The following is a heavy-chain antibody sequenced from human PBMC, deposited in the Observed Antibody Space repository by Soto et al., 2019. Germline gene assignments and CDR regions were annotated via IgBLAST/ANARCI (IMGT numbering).Heavy chain of an antibody. CDR3: AKSAPMDAGDKYYYDF. CDR1: GGTLSTFG. Sequence: SVKVSCKASGGTLSTFGISWVRQAPGQGLEWMGGIIPFFGTARYSQKFEDRITITADESTNTAYMDLRSLTSEDTAIYYCAKSAPMDAGDKYYYDFWGQGALVTVSS. V-gene: IGHV1-69*13. J-gene: IGHJ4*02. CDR2: IIPFFGTA. D-gene: IGHD4-17*01.